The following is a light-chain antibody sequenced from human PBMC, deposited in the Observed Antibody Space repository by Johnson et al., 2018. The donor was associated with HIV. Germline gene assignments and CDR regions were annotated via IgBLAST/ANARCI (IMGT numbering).Light chain of an antibody. CDR1: SSNIGNNY. Sequence: QSALTQPPSVSAAPGQKVTISCSGSSSNIGNNYVSWYQQLPGTAPKLLIYDNNKRPSGIPDRFSGSKSGTSATLGITGLQTGDEADYYCATWDSSLTTGGVFGSGTKVTVL. CDR3: ATWDSSLTTGGV. CDR2: DNN. V-gene: IGLV1-51*01. J-gene: IGLJ1*01.